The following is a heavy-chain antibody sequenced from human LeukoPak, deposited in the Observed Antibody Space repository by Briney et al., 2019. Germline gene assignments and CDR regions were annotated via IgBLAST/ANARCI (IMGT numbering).Heavy chain of an antibody. J-gene: IGHJ4*02. V-gene: IGHV3-11*01. CDR1: GFTFSDYY. D-gene: IGHD3-10*01. CDR3: ARDPGLYYGSGSYYNGYYFDY. CDR2: ISSSGSTI. Sequence: GGSLRLSCAASGFTFSDYYMSWIRQAPGKGLEWVSYISSSGSTIYYADSVKGRFTISRDNAKNSLYLQMNSLRAEDTAVYYCARDPGLYYGSGSYYNGYYFDYWGQGTLVTVSS.